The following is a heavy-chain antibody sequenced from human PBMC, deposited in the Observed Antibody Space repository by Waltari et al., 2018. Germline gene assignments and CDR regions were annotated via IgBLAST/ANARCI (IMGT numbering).Heavy chain of an antibody. J-gene: IGHJ4*02. CDR2: ISSSSSYI. CDR3: ARDRASDY. CDR1: DFTLSSYS. V-gene: IGHV3-21*01. Sequence: EVQLVESGGGLVKPGGFLRLSCAASDFTLSSYSMNWVRQAPGKGLECVSSISSSSSYIYYADSVKGRFTISRDNAKNSLYLQMNSLRAEDTAVYYCARDRASDYWGQGTLVTVSS.